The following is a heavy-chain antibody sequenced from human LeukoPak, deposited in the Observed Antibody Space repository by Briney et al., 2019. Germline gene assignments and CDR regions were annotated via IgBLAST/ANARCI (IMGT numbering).Heavy chain of an antibody. D-gene: IGHD3-22*01. V-gene: IGHV3-53*01. J-gene: IGHJ5*02. CDR1: GFTVSGNY. Sequence: PGGSLRLSCAASGFTVSGNYMIWVRQAPGKGLEWVSVLYSDGTTYYADSVKGRFIISRDNSRNTLSLQMHSLRAEDTAVYYCARREINGYYLSWGKGTLVTVSS. CDR2: LYSDGTT. CDR3: ARREINGYYLS.